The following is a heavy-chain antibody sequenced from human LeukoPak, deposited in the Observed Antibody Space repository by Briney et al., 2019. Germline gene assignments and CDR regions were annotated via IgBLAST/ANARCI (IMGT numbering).Heavy chain of an antibody. CDR1: GFTFSSYA. CDR3: ARATAYSSPTDY. Sequence: GRSLRLSCAASGFTFSSYAMHWVRQAPGKGLEWVAVISYDGSNKYYADSVKGRFTISRDNSKNTLYLQMNSLRAEDTAVYYCARATAYSSPTDYWGQGTLVTVSS. CDR2: ISYDGSNK. J-gene: IGHJ4*02. V-gene: IGHV3-30-3*01. D-gene: IGHD6-13*01.